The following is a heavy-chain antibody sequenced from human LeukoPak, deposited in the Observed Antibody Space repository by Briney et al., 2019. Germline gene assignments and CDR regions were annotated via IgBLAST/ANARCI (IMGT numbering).Heavy chain of an antibody. J-gene: IGHJ3*01. D-gene: IGHD2-8*02. CDR2: IYPCDCDT. V-gene: IGHV5-51*01. CDR1: GYSSITYW. CDR3: GRSRRGKGAVLANSIDSFDL. Sequence: AESLQISCKASGYSSITYWVSQLRQMAANKVEEMVTIYPCDCDTRYNASFQSDVIISADNSITTAYLQRRSRKASDTTMEYCGRSRRGKGAVLANSIDSFDLWGRGTLVTVSS.